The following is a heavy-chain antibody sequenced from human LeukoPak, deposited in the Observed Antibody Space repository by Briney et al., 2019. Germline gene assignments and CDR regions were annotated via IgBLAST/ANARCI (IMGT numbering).Heavy chain of an antibody. CDR3: ARASSYSSGWYLSDFDY. Sequence: SETLSLTCTVSGGSISSYYWSWIRQPPGKGLEWIGCIYYSGSTNYNPSLKSRVTISVDTSKNQLSLKLSSVTAADTAVYYCARASSYSSGWYLSDFDYWGQGTLVTVSS. J-gene: IGHJ4*02. CDR2: IYYSGST. D-gene: IGHD6-19*01. V-gene: IGHV4-59*01. CDR1: GGSISSYY.